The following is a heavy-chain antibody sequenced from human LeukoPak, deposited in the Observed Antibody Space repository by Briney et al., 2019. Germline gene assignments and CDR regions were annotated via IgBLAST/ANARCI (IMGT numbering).Heavy chain of an antibody. CDR3: ARDRGGGYCSSTSCYQADAFDI. CDR2: INPNSGGT. Sequence: GASVKVSCKASGYTFTGYYMHWVRQAPGQGLEWMGWINPNSGGTNYAQKFQGWVTMTRDTSISTAYMELSRLRSDDTAVYYCARDRGGGYCSSTSCYQADAFDIWGQGTMVTVSS. CDR1: GYTFTGYY. V-gene: IGHV1-2*04. J-gene: IGHJ3*02. D-gene: IGHD2-2*01.